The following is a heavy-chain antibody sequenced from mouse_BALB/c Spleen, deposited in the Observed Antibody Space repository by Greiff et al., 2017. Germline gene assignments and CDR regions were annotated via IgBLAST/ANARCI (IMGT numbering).Heavy chain of an antibody. V-gene: IGHV14-3*02. CDR2: IDPANGNT. CDR1: GFNITDTY. Sequence: VQLQQSGAELVKPGASVKLSCTASGFNITDTYMHWVKQRPEQGLEWIGRIDPANGNTKYDPKFQGKATITADTSSNTAYLQLSSLTSEDTAVYYCASSAGRAYLDYWGQGTTLTVSS. D-gene: IGHD3-1*01. CDR3: ASSAGRAYLDY. J-gene: IGHJ2*01.